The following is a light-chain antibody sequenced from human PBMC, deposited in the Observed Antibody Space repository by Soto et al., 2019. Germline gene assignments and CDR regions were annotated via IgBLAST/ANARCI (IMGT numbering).Light chain of an antibody. V-gene: IGKV3-20*01. CDR3: QQYASSPRT. Sequence: EIVLTQSPGTLSLSPGERATLSCRASQSVSNNYLAWYQQKPGQAPRLLIYGASNRATGIPDRFSGSGSGTDFTLTISRLEPEDFAVYYCQQYASSPRTFGQGTKVEIK. CDR2: GAS. J-gene: IGKJ1*01. CDR1: QSVSNNY.